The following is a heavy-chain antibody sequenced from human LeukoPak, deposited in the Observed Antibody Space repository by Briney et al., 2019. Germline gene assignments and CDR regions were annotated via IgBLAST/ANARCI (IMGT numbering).Heavy chain of an antibody. CDR2: INGDGSST. CDR3: ARDVGDNWFDP. J-gene: IGHJ5*02. V-gene: IGHV3-74*01. CDR1: GFTFSSYW. Sequence: GGSLRLSCAASGFTFSSYWMHWVRQAPGKGLVWVSRINGDGSSTSYADSVKGRFTISRDNAKNSLYLQMNSLRAEDTAVYYCARDVGDNWFDPWGQGTLVTVSS. D-gene: IGHD3-10*01.